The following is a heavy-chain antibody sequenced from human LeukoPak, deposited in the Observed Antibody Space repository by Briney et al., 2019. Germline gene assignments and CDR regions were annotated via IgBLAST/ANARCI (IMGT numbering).Heavy chain of an antibody. CDR2: IYPGDSDT. CDR1: GYTFSSYW. V-gene: IGHV5-51*01. D-gene: IGHD3-3*01. J-gene: IGHJ4*02. CDR3: ARQNDFRLDY. Sequence: GESLKISCKGSGYTFSSYWIGWVRQMPGKGLEWMGIIYPGDSDTRYSPSLQGQVTISVDTSIGTAYLQWSSLKASGTAIYYCARQNDFRLDYWGQGTLVTVSS.